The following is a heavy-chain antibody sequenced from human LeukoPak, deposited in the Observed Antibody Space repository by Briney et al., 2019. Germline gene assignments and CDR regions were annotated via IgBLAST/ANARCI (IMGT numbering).Heavy chain of an antibody. D-gene: IGHD3-16*02. CDR2: IYPDDSDN. J-gene: IGHJ5*02. Sequence: GESLKISCQAFGYKFRGNWIGWVRQRPGKGLEWMGIIYPDDSDNYYSPSFQGQVTISVDKSINAAYLQWTSLRASDSAIYYCARGVPRYNWFDPWGQGPLVTVSS. CDR3: ARGVPRYNWFDP. V-gene: IGHV5-51*01. CDR1: GYKFRGNW.